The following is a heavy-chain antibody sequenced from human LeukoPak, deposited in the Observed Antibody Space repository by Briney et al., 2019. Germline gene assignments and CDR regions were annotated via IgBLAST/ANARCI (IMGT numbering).Heavy chain of an antibody. D-gene: IGHD1-14*01. Sequence: SETLSLTCAVYGGSFSGYYWSWIRQPPGKGLEWIGEINHSGSTNYNPSLKSRVTISVDTSKNQFSLKLSSVTAADTAVYYCARPGGVSGMDVWGKGTTVTVS. CDR3: ARPGGVSGMDV. CDR1: GGSFSGYY. CDR2: INHSGST. J-gene: IGHJ6*04. V-gene: IGHV4-34*01.